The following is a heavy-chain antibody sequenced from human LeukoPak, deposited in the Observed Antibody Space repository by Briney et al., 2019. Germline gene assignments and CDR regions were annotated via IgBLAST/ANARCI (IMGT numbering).Heavy chain of an antibody. J-gene: IGHJ6*03. CDR1: GGSLATTIYY. Sequence: SETLSLTCTLSGGSLATTIYYWGWIRQPPRKGLEWIGSIYYTGTTYYNPSLKSPVTISVDTSKNQFSLKVNSVTAADTAVYYCARGRAVTSIYYYYMDVWGKGTTVTVSS. CDR2: IYYTGTT. CDR3: ARGRAVTSIYYYYMDV. V-gene: IGHV4-39*01. D-gene: IGHD4-17*01.